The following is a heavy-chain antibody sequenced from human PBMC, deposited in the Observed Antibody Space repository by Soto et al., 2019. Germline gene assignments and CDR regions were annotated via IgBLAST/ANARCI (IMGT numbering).Heavy chain of an antibody. CDR3: ARLLSMTTVTADYYYIDV. D-gene: IGHD4-17*01. Sequence: SETLSLTCTVAGDSVSHHYWTWIRQPPGKGLEWIGFIDHFGTTNYNPSLTRRVTISKDTSKNQFSLEVSSVTAADTGVYFCARLLSMTTVTADYYYIDVWGKGTTVTVSS. V-gene: IGHV4-59*02. J-gene: IGHJ6*03. CDR1: GDSVSHHY. CDR2: IDHFGTT.